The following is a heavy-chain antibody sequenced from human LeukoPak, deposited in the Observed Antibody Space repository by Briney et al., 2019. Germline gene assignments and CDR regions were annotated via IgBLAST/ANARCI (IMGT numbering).Heavy chain of an antibody. Sequence: SCKASGGTFSSYSMNWVRQAPGEGLGWVSSISSSSSYIYYADSVKGRFTISRDNAKNSLYLQMNSLRAEDTAVYYCAGGSAALGYWGQGTLVTVSS. D-gene: IGHD2-2*01. CDR1: GGTFSSYS. CDR2: ISSSSSYI. J-gene: IGHJ4*02. V-gene: IGHV3-21*01. CDR3: AGGSAALGY.